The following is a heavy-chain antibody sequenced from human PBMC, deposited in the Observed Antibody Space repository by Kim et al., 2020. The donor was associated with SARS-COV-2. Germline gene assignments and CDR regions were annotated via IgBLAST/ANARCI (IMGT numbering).Heavy chain of an antibody. D-gene: IGHD4-17*01. J-gene: IGHJ3*02. CDR2: INHSGST. CDR1: GGSFSGYY. V-gene: IGHV4-34*01. CDR3: ARGSDYGDYEDAFDI. Sequence: SETLSLTCAVYGGSFSGYYWSWIRQPPGKGLEWIGEINHSGSTNYNPSLKSRVTISVDTSKNQFSLKLSSVTAADTAVYYCARGSDYGDYEDAFDIWGQGTMVTVSS.